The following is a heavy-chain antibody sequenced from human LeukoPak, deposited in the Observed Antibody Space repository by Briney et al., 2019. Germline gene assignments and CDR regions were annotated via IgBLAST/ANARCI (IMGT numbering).Heavy chain of an antibody. CDR2: VYYSGTT. D-gene: IGHD4/OR15-4a*01. V-gene: IGHV4-59*01. Sequence: SQSLSLTCTVSGASISFYYSSCVRQSAGKWMEWNGNVYYSGTTNYNPSLKSRVTISVDTSKNQFSLQLRSVTAADTAVYYWAREDPQTRVPEGMDVWGQGTTVTVSS. CDR3: AREDPQTRVPEGMDV. J-gene: IGHJ6*02. CDR1: GASISFYY.